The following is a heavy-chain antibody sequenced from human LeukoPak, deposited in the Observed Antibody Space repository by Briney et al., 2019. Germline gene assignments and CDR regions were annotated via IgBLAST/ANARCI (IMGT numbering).Heavy chain of an antibody. D-gene: IGHD1-14*01. V-gene: IGHV3-23*01. CDR3: ANKPAGFDP. Sequence: GGSLRLSCAASGFTFSNAWMSWVRQAPGKGLEWVSSISGSGDGTYYADSVKGRFTISRDNSKNTLYLQMNSLRAEDTAVYYCANKPAGFDPWGQGTLVTVSS. CDR2: ISGSGDGT. CDR1: GFTFSNAW. J-gene: IGHJ5*02.